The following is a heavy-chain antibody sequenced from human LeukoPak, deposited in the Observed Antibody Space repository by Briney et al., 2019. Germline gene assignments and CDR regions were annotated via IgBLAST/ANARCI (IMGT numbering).Heavy chain of an antibody. J-gene: IGHJ4*02. V-gene: IGHV1-24*01. CDR2: FDPEDGET. Sequence: ASVKVPCKVSGYTLTELSMHWVRQAPGKGLEWMGGFDPEDGETIYAQKFQGRVTMTEDTSTDTAYMELSSLRSEDTAVYYCATPAYYYGSGSCYTQFDYWGQGTLVTVSS. D-gene: IGHD3-10*01. CDR3: ATPAYYYGSGSCYTQFDY. CDR1: GYTLTELS.